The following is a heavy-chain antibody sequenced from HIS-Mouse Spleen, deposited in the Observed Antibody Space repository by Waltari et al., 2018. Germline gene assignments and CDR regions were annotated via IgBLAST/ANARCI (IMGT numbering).Heavy chain of an antibody. Sequence: QVQLQQWGAGLLHPSETLSLTCPVYGGSFSGYYWCWIRQPPGKGLEWIGEINHSGSTNYNPSLKSRVTISVDTSKNQFSLKLSSVTAADTAVYYCASKERSDYFDYWGQGTLVTVSS. J-gene: IGHJ4*02. D-gene: IGHD1-1*01. CDR1: GGSFSGYY. V-gene: IGHV4-34*01. CDR3: ASKERSDYFDY. CDR2: INHSGST.